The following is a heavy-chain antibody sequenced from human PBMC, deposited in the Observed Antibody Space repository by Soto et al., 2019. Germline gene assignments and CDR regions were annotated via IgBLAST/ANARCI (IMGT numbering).Heavy chain of an antibody. CDR3: ARVLRCTSYYTKGFDP. CDR1: GYTFPSYA. Sequence: ASVQVSFQASGYTFPSYAMHSVRQAPGQRLEWMGWINAGNGNTKYSQKFQGRVTITRDTSASTAYMEPSSLRSEDTAVYYCARVLRCTSYYTKGFDPWGQGTLVTVSS. V-gene: IGHV1-3*01. D-gene: IGHD2-2*02. CDR2: INAGNGNT. J-gene: IGHJ5*02.